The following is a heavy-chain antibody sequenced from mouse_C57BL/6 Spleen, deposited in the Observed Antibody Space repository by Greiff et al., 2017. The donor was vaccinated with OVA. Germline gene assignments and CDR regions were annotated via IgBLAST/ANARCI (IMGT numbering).Heavy chain of an antibody. CDR3: ARWDYGSSHDY. CDR2: INPSNGGT. D-gene: IGHD1-1*01. V-gene: IGHV1-53*01. CDR1: GYTFTSYW. J-gene: IGHJ2*01. Sequence: QVQLQQPGTELVKPGASVKLSCKASGYTFTSYWMHWVKQRPGQGLEWIGNINPSNGGTNYNEKFKGKATLTVDKSSSTAYMELRSLTSEDSAVYYCARWDYGSSHDYWGQGTTLTVSS.